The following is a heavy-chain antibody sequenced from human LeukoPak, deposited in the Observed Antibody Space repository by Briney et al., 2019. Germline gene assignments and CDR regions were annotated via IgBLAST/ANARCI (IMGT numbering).Heavy chain of an antibody. CDR2: IYPGDSYT. V-gene: IGHV5-10-1*01. J-gene: IGHJ4*02. CDR1: GYTFTNYW. D-gene: IGHD5-24*01. CDR3: ARLPVRGEGYKLDY. Sequence: RGESLKISCKGSGYTFTNYWIAWVRQMPGKGLQWMGMIYPGDSYTNYSPSFQGHVTISADKSISTAYLQWSSLKASDTAMYYCARLPVRGEGYKLDYWGQGTLVTVSS.